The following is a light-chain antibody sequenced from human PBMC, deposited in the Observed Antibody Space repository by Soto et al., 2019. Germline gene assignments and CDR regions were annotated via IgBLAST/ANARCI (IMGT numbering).Light chain of an antibody. J-gene: IGKJ2*01. CDR3: QQHAGSLL. CDR1: QRVDSTY. CDR2: DTS. V-gene: IGKV3-20*01. Sequence: EIVLTQSPGTLSLSPGERATLSCRASQRVDSTYLAWYQQKPGQSPRLLIYDTSRRATGIPDKFSGSGSGTDFTLDISRLEPEDFAVYYCQQHAGSLLFGPGTKRDIK.